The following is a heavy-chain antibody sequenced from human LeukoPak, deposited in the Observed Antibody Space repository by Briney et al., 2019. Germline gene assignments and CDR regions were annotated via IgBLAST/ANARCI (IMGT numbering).Heavy chain of an antibody. J-gene: IGHJ4*02. CDR2: INSDGSST. D-gene: IGHD3-22*01. Sequence: PGGSLRLSCAASGFTFSSYWMHWVRQAPGKGLVWVSRINSDGSSTSYADSVKGRFTISRDNSKNTLYLQMNSLRAEDTAVYYCAKGTGYYDSKPYLSPVEYWGQGTLVTVSS. V-gene: IGHV3-74*01. CDR1: GFTFSSYW. CDR3: AKGTGYYDSKPYLSPVEY.